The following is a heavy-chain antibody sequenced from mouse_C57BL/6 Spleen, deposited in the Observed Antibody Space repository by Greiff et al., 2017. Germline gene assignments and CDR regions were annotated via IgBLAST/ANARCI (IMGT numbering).Heavy chain of an antibody. J-gene: IGHJ4*01. CDR1: GYTFTDYN. V-gene: IGHV1-18*01. Sequence: VQLQQSGPELVKPGASVKIPCKASGYTFTDYNMDWVKQSPGKSLEWIGDINPNNGGTIYNQTFKGKDTLTVDKSSSTAYMELRRLTSEDTAVYYCARGREYDEDCAMDYGGQGTTVTVSS. CDR3: ARGREYDEDCAMDY. D-gene: IGHD2-12*01. CDR2: INPNNGGT.